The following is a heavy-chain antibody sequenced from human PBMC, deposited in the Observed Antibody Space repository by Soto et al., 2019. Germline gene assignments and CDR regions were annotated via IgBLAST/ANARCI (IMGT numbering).Heavy chain of an antibody. J-gene: IGHJ5*02. CDR1: GFTFSSYE. D-gene: IGHD7-27*01. Sequence: EVQLVESGGGLVQPGGSLRLSCAASGFTFSSYEMNWVRQAPGKGLEWVSYISSSGSTIYYADSVKGRFTISRDNAKNSLSLQINSLRAEDTAVSYCAREGNAALGALRENWFDPWGQGTLVTVSS. CDR2: ISSSGSTI. CDR3: AREGNAALGALRENWFDP. V-gene: IGHV3-48*03.